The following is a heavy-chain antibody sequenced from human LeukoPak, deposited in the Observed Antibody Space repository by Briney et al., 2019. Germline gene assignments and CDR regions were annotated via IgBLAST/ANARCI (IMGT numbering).Heavy chain of an antibody. CDR1: GYTFTGYY. J-gene: IGHJ5*02. CDR2: INPNSGGT. Sequence: ASVKVSCKASGYTFTGYYMHWVRQAPGQGLEWMGWINPNSGGTNYAQKFQGRVTMTRDTSISTAYMELSRLRSDDTAVYYCARPLGVVIPYNWFDPWGQGTLVTVSP. CDR3: ARPLGVVIPYNWFDP. D-gene: IGHD3-3*01. V-gene: IGHV1-2*02.